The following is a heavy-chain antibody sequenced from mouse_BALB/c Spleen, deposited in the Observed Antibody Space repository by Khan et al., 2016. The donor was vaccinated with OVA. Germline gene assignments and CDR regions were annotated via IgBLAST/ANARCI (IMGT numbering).Heavy chain of an antibody. CDR2: ISNGGSYT. J-gene: IGHJ3*01. V-gene: IGHV5-6*01. CDR1: GFTFSSYG. D-gene: IGHD1-1*01. CDR3: ARHRFTWPEAWFAY. Sequence: EVELVESGGDLVKPGGSLKLSCEASGFTFSSYGMSWVRQTPDKRLEWVATISNGGSYTYYPDSVKGRVTISRDNAKNTLYLQMSSLKSEDTAMYYGARHRFTWPEAWFAYWGQGTLVTVSA.